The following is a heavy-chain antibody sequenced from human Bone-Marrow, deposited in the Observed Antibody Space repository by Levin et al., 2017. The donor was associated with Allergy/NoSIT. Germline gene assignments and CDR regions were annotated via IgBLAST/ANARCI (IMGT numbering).Heavy chain of an antibody. V-gene: IGHV7-4-1*01. CDR3: ARLYCSGQTCRGFDY. D-gene: IGHD2-8*02. CDR2: INTNNARP. CDR1: GYSFTNLA. Sequence: ASVKVSCKASGYSFTNLALHWVRQAPGQGLEWIAWINTNNARPTYAEDFTWRYRLSLDISVATAYLHISDLRVSDTAVYFCARLYCSGQTCRGFDYWGQGSLVTVSS. J-gene: IGHJ4*02.